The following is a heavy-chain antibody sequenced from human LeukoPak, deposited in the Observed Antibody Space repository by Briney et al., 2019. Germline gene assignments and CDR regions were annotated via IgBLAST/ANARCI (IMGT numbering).Heavy chain of an antibody. CDR2: ISAYNGNT. CDR3: ARDIAAAGTNGPPDY. Sequence: ASVKVSCKASGYTFTSYGISWVRQAPGQGLEWVGWISAYNGNTNYAQKLQGRVTMTTDTSTSTAYMELRSLRSDDTAVYYCARDIAAAGTNGPPDYWGQGTLVTVSS. V-gene: IGHV1-18*01. D-gene: IGHD6-13*01. J-gene: IGHJ4*02. CDR1: GYTFTSYG.